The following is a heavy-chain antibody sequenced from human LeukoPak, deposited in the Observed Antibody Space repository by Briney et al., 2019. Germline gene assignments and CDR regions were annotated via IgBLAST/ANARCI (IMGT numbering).Heavy chain of an antibody. CDR1: GFTFSTYG. J-gene: IGHJ6*02. V-gene: IGHV3-30*18. D-gene: IGHD2-15*01. CDR3: AKELWGCSGGSCYYYYYGMDV. CDR2: ISYDGSNK. Sequence: GGSLRLSCAASGFTFSTYGMHWVRQAPGKGLEWVAVISYDGSNKYYADSVKGRFTISRDNSKNTLYLQMNSLRAEDTAVYYCAKELWGCSGGSCYYYYYGMDVWGQGTTVTVSS.